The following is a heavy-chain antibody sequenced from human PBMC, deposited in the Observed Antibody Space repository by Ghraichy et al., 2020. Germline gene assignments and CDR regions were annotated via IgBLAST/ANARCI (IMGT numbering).Heavy chain of an antibody. CDR2: ISGNGGDT. CDR1: GFTFSSYA. V-gene: IGHV3-64*01. D-gene: IGHD2-15*01. J-gene: IGHJ2*01. CDR3: AREHEESAPYSDRWYFDL. Sequence: LSLTCAASGFTFSSYAMHWVRQAPGKGLEYLSAISGNGGDTYYANSVKGRFAISRDNSKNTLYLQMGRLRVEDMAMYYCAREHEESAPYSDRWYFDLWGRGTLVTVSA.